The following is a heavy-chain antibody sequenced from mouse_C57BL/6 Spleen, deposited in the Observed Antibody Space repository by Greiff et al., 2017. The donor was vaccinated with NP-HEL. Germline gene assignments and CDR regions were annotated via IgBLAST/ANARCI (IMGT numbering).Heavy chain of an antibody. J-gene: IGHJ4*01. Sequence: VQLKESGGGLVKPGGSLKLSCAASGFTFSDYGMHWVRQAPEKGLEWVAYISSGSSTIYYADTVKGRFTISRDNAKNTLFLQMTSLRSEDTAMYYCARKVVARDYYAMDYWGQGTSVTVSS. D-gene: IGHD1-1*01. CDR2: ISSGSSTI. CDR1: GFTFSDYG. CDR3: ARKVVARDYYAMDY. V-gene: IGHV5-17*01.